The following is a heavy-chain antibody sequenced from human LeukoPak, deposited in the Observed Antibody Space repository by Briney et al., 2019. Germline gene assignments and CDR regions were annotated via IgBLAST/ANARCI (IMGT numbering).Heavy chain of an antibody. J-gene: IGHJ4*02. Sequence: PGGSLRLSCAASGFTFTTYWMSWVRQAPGKGLEWVANIRQDGSETHYVDSVKGRFTISRDNSKNALYLQMNSLRAEDTAVYYCARTPSLSIAAAGHSDYWGQGTLVTVSS. D-gene: IGHD6-13*01. CDR3: ARTPSLSIAAAGHSDY. CDR2: IRQDGSET. V-gene: IGHV3-7*03. CDR1: GFTFTTYW.